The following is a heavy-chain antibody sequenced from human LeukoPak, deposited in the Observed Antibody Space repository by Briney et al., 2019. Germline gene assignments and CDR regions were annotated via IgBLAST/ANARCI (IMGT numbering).Heavy chain of an antibody. V-gene: IGHV1-2*02. Sequence: ASVKVSCKASGYTFTDYYMHWVRQAPGQGLEWMGWINPNSGGTKYAQKFRGRVTMTRDTSISTAYMELSRLTYDDTAVYYCAGLPRYNWNEPLDYWGQGTLVTVSS. J-gene: IGHJ4*02. CDR2: INPNSGGT. CDR3: AGLPRYNWNEPLDY. D-gene: IGHD1-20*01. CDR1: GYTFTDYY.